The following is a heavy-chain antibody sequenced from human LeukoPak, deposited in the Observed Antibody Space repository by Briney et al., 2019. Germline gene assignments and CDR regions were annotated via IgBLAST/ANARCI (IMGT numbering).Heavy chain of an antibody. CDR3: ARGRVLYYYDSSGYPRRFDP. Sequence: SETLSLTCAVYGGSFSGYYWSWIRQPPGKGLEWIGEINHSGSTNYNPSLKSRVTISVDTSKNQFFLKLSSVTAADTAVYYCARGRVLYYYDSSGYPRRFDPWGQGTLVTVSS. J-gene: IGHJ5*02. CDR1: GGSFSGYY. CDR2: INHSGST. D-gene: IGHD3-22*01. V-gene: IGHV4-34*01.